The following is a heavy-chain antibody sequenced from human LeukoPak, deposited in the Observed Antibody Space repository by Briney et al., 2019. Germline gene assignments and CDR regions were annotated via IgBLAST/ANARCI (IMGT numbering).Heavy chain of an antibody. CDR3: ARDSGIAVAGTPDY. D-gene: IGHD6-19*01. Sequence: ASVTVSCKASGYTFTSYGISWVRQAPGQGLEWMGWISAYNGNTNYAQKLQGRVTMTTDTSTSTAYMELRSLRSDDTAVYYCARDSGIAVAGTPDYWGQGTLVTVSS. CDR2: ISAYNGNT. J-gene: IGHJ4*02. CDR1: GYTFTSYG. V-gene: IGHV1-18*01.